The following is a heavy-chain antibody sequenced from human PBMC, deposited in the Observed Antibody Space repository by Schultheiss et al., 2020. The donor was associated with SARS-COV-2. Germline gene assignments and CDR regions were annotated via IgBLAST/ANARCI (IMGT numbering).Heavy chain of an antibody. V-gene: IGHV4-38-2*01. CDR2: INHSGST. J-gene: IGHJ6*02. D-gene: IGHD1-1*01. CDR3: ARNLPYSDTWNDPHHYYYRMDV. Sequence: GSLRLSCAVSGYSISSGYYWGWIRQPPGKGLEWIGEINHSGSTNYNPSLKSRVTISVDTSKNQFSLKLSSVTAADTAVYYCARNLPYSDTWNDPHHYYYRMDVWGQGTTVTVSS. CDR1: GYSISSGYY.